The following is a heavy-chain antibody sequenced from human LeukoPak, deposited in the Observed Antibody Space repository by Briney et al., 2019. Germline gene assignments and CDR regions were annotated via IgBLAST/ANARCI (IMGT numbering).Heavy chain of an antibody. J-gene: IGHJ4*02. D-gene: IGHD2-2*01. CDR3: VKGEGYCSSTSCYGDY. CDR1: GFTFSSYG. Sequence: GGSLRLSCAASGFTFSSYGMHWVRQAPGKGLEYVSAISSNGGSTYYADSVKGRFTISRDNSKNTLYLQMSSLRAEDTAVYYCVKGEGYCSSTSCYGDYWGQGTLVTVSS. CDR2: ISSNGGST. V-gene: IGHV3-64D*06.